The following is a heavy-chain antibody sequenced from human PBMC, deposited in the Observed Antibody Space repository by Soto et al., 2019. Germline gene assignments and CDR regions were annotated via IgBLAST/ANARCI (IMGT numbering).Heavy chain of an antibody. CDR1: GYTFTSYG. CDR3: ARVGYCSSTSCYGPVDYYYYYYMDV. CDR2: ISAYNGNT. J-gene: IGHJ6*03. Sequence: ASEKVSCKASGYTFTSYGISWVRQAPGQGLEWMGWISAYNGNTNYAQKLQGRVTMTTDTSTSTAYMELRSPRSDDTAVYYCARVGYCSSTSCYGPVDYYYYYYMDVWGKGTTVTVSS. D-gene: IGHD2-2*03. V-gene: IGHV1-18*01.